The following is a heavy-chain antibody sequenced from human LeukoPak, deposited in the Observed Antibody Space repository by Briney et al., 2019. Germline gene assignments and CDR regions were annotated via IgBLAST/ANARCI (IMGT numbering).Heavy chain of an antibody. CDR3: AKGVEDSGIYYYYYMDV. V-gene: IGHV3-23*01. J-gene: IGHJ6*03. D-gene: IGHD2-15*01. CDR1: GFTFSSYTFSTYA. Sequence: PGGSLRLSCAASGFTFSSYTFSTYAMSWVRQAPGKGLEWVSAVSGSGVSTYYADSVKGRFTISRDNFKNTLYLQMNGLRAEDTAVYYCAKGVEDSGIYYYYYMDVWGKGTTVTVSS. CDR2: VSGSGVST.